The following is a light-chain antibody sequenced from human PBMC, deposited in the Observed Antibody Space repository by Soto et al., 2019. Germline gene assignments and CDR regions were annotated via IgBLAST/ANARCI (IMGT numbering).Light chain of an antibody. CDR3: QQYGSSRT. V-gene: IGKV3-20*01. Sequence: EIVLTQSPGTLYLSPGERATLSCRASQSVSSSYLAWYQQKPGQAPRLLIYGASSRATGIPDRFSGSGSGTDFTLTISRLEPEDFAVYYCQQYGSSRTLGQGTKVEIK. CDR1: QSVSSSY. J-gene: IGKJ1*01. CDR2: GAS.